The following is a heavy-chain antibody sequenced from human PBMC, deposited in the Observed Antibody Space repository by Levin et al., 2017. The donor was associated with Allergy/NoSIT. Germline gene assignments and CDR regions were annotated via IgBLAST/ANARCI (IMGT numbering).Heavy chain of an antibody. D-gene: IGHD6-13*01. V-gene: IGHV3-23*01. CDR3: AKITTGAGISV. Sequence: GGSLRLSCAASGFTFSSYGMSWVRQAPGKGLAWVSAIGSSGGTTYYADSVKGRFTISRDNSKNTLYLHMNSLRVEDTAVYYCAKITTGAGISVWGQGTTVAVS. CDR2: IGSSGGTT. CDR1: GFTFSSYG. J-gene: IGHJ6*02.